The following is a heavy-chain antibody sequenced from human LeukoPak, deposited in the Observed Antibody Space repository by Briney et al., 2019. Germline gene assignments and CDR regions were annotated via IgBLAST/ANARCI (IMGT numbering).Heavy chain of an antibody. J-gene: IGHJ4*02. D-gene: IGHD3-10*01. CDR3: ARTYYYGSGSPYYFDY. CDR2: IYYSGST. Sequence: SETLSLTCTVSGCSISSYYWSWIRQPPGKGLEWIGYIYYSGSTNYNPSLKSRVTISVDTSKNQFSLKLSSVTAADTAVYYCARTYYYGSGSPYYFDYWGQGTLVTVSS. CDR1: GCSISSYY. V-gene: IGHV4-59*08.